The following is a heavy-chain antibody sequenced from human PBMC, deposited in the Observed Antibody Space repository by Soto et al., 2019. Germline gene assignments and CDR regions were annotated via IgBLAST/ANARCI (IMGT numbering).Heavy chain of an antibody. J-gene: IGHJ4*02. Sequence: QVPLLQSGAEVKEPGASVKISCKASGYTVINFGVPWVRQAPGQRLEWMGWINAANGDAKYSQTFQGRVTLTWDTSASTTNMEFSSLRSEDMAMYYCATEYWGSYHSGDYWGQGTLITVSS. CDR2: INAANGDA. V-gene: IGHV1-3*01. CDR3: ATEYWGSYHSGDY. CDR1: GYTVINFG. D-gene: IGHD3-16*02.